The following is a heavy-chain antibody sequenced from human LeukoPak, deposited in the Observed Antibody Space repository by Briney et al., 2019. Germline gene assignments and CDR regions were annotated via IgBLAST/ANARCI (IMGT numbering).Heavy chain of an antibody. CDR2: ISGNGFTI. D-gene: IGHD3-16*01. V-gene: IGHV3-9*01. J-gene: IGHJ6*02. CDR1: GFFFDEFA. Sequence: GGSLRLSCAASGFFFDEFAMHWVRQVQGKGLEWVSEISGNGFTIGYAESVKGRFTISRDNAKDSLYLQMDSLRPEDTALYYCVKASPTSTQGMDVWGQGTSATVSS. CDR3: VKASPTSTQGMDV.